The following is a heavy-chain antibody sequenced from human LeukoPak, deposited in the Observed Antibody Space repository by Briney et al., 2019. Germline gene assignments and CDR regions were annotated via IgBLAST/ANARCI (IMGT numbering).Heavy chain of an antibody. CDR2: IYYSGST. Sequence: PSETLSLTCAAYGGSFSGYYWSWIRQPPGKGLEWIGYIYYSGSTNYNPSLKSRVTISVDTSKNQFSLKLSSVTAADTAVYYCARGVYSMDVWGKGTTVTISS. D-gene: IGHD2-8*01. J-gene: IGHJ6*03. CDR1: GGSFSGYY. V-gene: IGHV4-59*01. CDR3: ARGVYSMDV.